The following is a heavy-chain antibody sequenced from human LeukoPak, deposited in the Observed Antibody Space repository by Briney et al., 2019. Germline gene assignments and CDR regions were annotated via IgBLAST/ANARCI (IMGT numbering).Heavy chain of an antibody. CDR3: ARGDSSGYYFFDY. J-gene: IGHJ4*02. D-gene: IGHD3-22*01. CDR1: GFTFSSYW. CDR2: IKQDGSEK. V-gene: IGHV3-7*04. Sequence: EGSLRLSCAASGFTFSSYWMSWVRQAPGKGLEWVANIKQDGSEKYYVDSVKGRFTISRDNAKNSLYLQMNSLRAEDTAVYYCARGDSSGYYFFDYWGQGTLVTVSS.